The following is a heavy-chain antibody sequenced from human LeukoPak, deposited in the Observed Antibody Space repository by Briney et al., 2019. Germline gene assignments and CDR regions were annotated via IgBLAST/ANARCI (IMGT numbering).Heavy chain of an antibody. Sequence: PGGSLRLSCAASGFTFSSYSMNWVRQAPGKGLEWVSYISSSSSTIYYADSMKGRFTISRDNAKNSLYPQMDSLRAEDTAVYFCARDLEYNYGFDYWGQGTLVTVSS. V-gene: IGHV3-48*01. CDR3: ARDLEYNYGFDY. J-gene: IGHJ4*02. D-gene: IGHD5-18*01. CDR1: GFTFSSYS. CDR2: ISSSSSTI.